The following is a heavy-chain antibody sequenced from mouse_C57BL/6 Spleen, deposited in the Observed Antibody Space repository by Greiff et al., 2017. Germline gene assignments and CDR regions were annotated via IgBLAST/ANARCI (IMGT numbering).Heavy chain of an antibody. CDR2: IYPRSGNT. Sequence: VQLQESGAELARPGASVKLSCKASGYTFTSYGISWVKQRTGQGLEWIGEIYPRSGNTYYNEKFKGKATLTADKSSSTAYMELRSLTSEDSAVYFCARCDGYYDYYYAMDYWGQGTSVTVSS. CDR3: ARCDGYYDYYYAMDY. D-gene: IGHD2-3*01. J-gene: IGHJ4*01. V-gene: IGHV1-81*01. CDR1: GYTFTSYG.